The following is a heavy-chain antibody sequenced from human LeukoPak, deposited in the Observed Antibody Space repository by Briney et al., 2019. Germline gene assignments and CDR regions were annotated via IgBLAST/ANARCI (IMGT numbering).Heavy chain of an antibody. CDR3: ARGSHYYDSSGYGY. CDR2: INHSGST. CDR1: GGSFSGYY. V-gene: IGHV4-34*01. Sequence: SETLSLTCAVYGGSFSGYYWSWIRQPPGKGLEWIGEINHSGSTNYNPSLKSRVTISVDTFKNQFSLKLSSVTAADTAVYYCARGSHYYDSSGYGYWGQGTLVTVSS. D-gene: IGHD3-22*01. J-gene: IGHJ4*02.